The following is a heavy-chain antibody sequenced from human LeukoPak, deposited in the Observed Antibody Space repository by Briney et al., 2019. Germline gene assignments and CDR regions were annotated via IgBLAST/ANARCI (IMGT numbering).Heavy chain of an antibody. CDR3: AREDYGRWFDS. J-gene: IGHJ5*01. D-gene: IGHD4-17*01. CDR1: GGTFSSYA. CDR2: IIPIFGTT. V-gene: IGHV1-69*01. Sequence: SVKVSCKASGGTFSSYAVSWVRQAPGQGLEWMGGIIPIFGTTNYAQKFQGRVTITADELTNTAYMDLSSLRSEDTAVYYCAREDYGRWFDSWGQGTLVTVSS.